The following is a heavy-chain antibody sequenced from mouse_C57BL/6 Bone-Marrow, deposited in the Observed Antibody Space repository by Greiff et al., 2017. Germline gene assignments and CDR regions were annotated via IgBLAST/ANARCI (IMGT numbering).Heavy chain of an antibody. CDR1: GYTFTSYG. V-gene: IGHV1-81*01. Sequence: VQVVESGAELARPGASVKLSCKASGYTFTSYGISWVKQRTGQGLEWIGEIYPRSGNTYYNEKFKGKATLTADKSSSTAYMELRSLTSEDSAVYFCARSITTVVARAYWGQGTTLTVSS. J-gene: IGHJ2*01. CDR3: ARSITTVVARAY. D-gene: IGHD1-1*01. CDR2: IYPRSGNT.